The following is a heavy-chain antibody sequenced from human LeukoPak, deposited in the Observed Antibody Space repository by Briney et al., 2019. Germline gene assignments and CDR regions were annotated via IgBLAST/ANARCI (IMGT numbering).Heavy chain of an antibody. CDR2: MNPSGST. Sequence: SETLSLTCAVYGGSFTGYYWTWIRQTPEKGREWIGEMNPSGSTNYNPSLKSRVTISVDTSKNQFSLELSSVTAADTAVYYCARGRQDVTMIVVVMTAVSYYLDVWGKGTTVTVS. J-gene: IGHJ6*03. CDR1: GGSFTGYY. V-gene: IGHV4-34*01. CDR3: ARGRQDVTMIVVVMTAVSYYLDV. D-gene: IGHD3-22*01.